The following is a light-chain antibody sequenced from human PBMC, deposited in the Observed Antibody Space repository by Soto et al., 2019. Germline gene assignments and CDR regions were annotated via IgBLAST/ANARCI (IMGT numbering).Light chain of an antibody. CDR2: DVS. Sequence: QSALTQPRSVSGSPGQSVTISCTGTSSDVGGYNYVSWYQQHPDKAPKLMIYDVSKRPSGVPDRFSGSKSGNTASLTISGLQAEDDADYYCCSYAGIYTSFYVFGSWTKATV. CDR3: CSYAGIYTSFYV. V-gene: IGLV2-11*01. J-gene: IGLJ1*01. CDR1: SSDVGGYNY.